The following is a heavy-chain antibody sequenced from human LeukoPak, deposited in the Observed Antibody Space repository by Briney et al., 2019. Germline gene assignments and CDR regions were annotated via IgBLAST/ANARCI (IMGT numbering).Heavy chain of an antibody. CDR2: IIPIFGTA. V-gene: IGHV1-69*13. D-gene: IGHD5-18*01. Sequence: ASVKVSCKASGGTFSSYAISWVRQAPGQGLEWMGGIIPIFGTANYAQKFQGRVTITADESTSTAYMELSSLRSEDTAVYYCARDPGYSYGFAFDIWGQGTMVTVSS. J-gene: IGHJ3*02. CDR1: GGTFSSYA. CDR3: ARDPGYSYGFAFDI.